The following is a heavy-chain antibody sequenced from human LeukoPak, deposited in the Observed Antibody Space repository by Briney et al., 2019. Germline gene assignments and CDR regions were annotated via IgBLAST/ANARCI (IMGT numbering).Heavy chain of an antibody. CDR2: INPNSGGT. CDR3: ARDATIAADQFDY. CDR1: GYTFTGYY. Sequence: ASVKVSCKASGYTFTGYYMHWVRQAPGQGLEWMGWINPNSGGTNYAQKFQGMVTMTRDTSISTAYMELSRLRSDDTAVYYCARDATIAADQFDYWGQGTLVTVSS. D-gene: IGHD6-13*01. J-gene: IGHJ4*02. V-gene: IGHV1-2*02.